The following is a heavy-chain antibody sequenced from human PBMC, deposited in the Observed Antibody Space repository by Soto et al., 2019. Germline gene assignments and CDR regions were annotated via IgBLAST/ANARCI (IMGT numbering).Heavy chain of an antibody. CDR2: IIPILGIA. V-gene: IGHV1-69*08. J-gene: IGHJ4*02. CDR3: ARDIHGYCSGGSCLPLDY. CDR1: GGTFSSYT. D-gene: IGHD2-15*01. Sequence: QVQLVQSGAEVKKPGSSVKVSCKASGGTFSSYTISWVRQAPGQGLEWMGRIIPILGIANYAQKFQGRVTITADKSTSTAYMELSSLRSEETAVYYCARDIHGYCSGGSCLPLDYWGQGTLVTVSS.